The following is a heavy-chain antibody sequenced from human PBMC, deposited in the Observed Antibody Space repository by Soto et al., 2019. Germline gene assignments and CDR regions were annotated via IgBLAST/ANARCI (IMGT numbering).Heavy chain of an antibody. J-gene: IGHJ5*02. CDR1: GYTFNRYT. CDR3: ARESYGGHPFDP. V-gene: IGHV1-3*01. D-gene: IGHD4-17*01. Sequence: ASVKVSCKASGYTFNRYTIHWVRQAPGQRLEWLGWIIAGNGDTKYSQWFQGRVTITRDTSATTAYMELGSLRSEDTAVYYCARESYGGHPFDPWGQGTLVTVSS. CDR2: IIAGNGDT.